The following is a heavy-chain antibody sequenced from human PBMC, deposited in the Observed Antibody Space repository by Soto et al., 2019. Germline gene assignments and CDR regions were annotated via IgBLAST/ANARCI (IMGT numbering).Heavy chain of an antibody. CDR2: IVVGSGHT. J-gene: IGHJ4*02. V-gene: IGHV1-58*02. CDR3: AADSRYCRAGNCEDY. D-gene: IGHD2-15*01. CDR1: GFTFTTSA. Sequence: QMQLVQSGPEVKKPGTSVKVSCKASGFTFTTSAMQWVRQARGQRLEWIGWIVVGSGHTNYAQKFQERVTITRDMSTSEAYMELSSLRSENTAVYSCAADSRYCRAGNCEDYWGQGTLVTVSS.